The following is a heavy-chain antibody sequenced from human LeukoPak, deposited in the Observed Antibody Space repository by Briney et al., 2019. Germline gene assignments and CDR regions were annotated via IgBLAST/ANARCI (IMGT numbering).Heavy chain of an antibody. CDR1: GYTLTELS. J-gene: IGHJ6*03. V-gene: IGHV1-24*01. D-gene: IGHD3-3*01. Sequence: ASVKVSCKVSGYTLTELSMHWVRQAPGKGLEWMGGLDPEDGETIYAQKFQGRVTMTEDTSTDTAYMELSSLRSEDTAVYYCATALRNYDFWSGYAYYYYYYMDVWGKGTTVTVSS. CDR2: LDPEDGET. CDR3: ATALRNYDFWSGYAYYYYYYMDV.